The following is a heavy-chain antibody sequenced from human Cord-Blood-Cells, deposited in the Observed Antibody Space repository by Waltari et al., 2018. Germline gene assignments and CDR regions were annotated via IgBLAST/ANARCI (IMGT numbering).Heavy chain of an antibody. V-gene: IGHV4-39*01. J-gene: IGHJ3*02. CDR1: GGSIRSSSYY. D-gene: IGHD7-27*01. Sequence: QLQLQESGPGLVKPSETLSLTCTVSGGSIRSSSYYWGWIRQPPGKGLEWIGSIYYSGSTYYNPSLKSRVTISVDTSKNQFSLKLSSVTAADTAVYYCASSTGDDAFDIWGQGTMVTVSS. CDR2: IYYSGST. CDR3: ASSTGDDAFDI.